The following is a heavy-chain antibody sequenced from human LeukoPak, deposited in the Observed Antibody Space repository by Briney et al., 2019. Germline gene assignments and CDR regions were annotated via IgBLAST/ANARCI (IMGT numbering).Heavy chain of an antibody. CDR1: GYTFTGYY. Sequence: SCKASGYTFTGYYMHWVRQAPGKGLEWVAVISYDGSNKYYADSVKGRFTISRDNSKNTLYLQMNSLRAEDTAVYYCARDPQGVVVGAPGLDYWGQGTLVTVSS. D-gene: IGHD2-15*01. J-gene: IGHJ4*02. CDR2: ISYDGSNK. CDR3: ARDPQGVVVGAPGLDY. V-gene: IGHV3-30*01.